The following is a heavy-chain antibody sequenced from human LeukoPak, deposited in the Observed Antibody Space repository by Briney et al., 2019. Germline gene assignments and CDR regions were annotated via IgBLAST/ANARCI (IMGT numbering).Heavy chain of an antibody. D-gene: IGHD5-24*01. Sequence: SGTLSLTCAVYGGSFSGYYWSWIRQPPGKGLEWIGEINHSGSTNYNPSLKSRVTISVDTSKNQFSLKLSSVTAADTAVYYCARGQGSSGRWLQSGRNLYFQHWGQGTLVTVSS. CDR1: GGSFSGYY. V-gene: IGHV4-34*01. CDR3: ARGQGSSGRWLQSGRNLYFQH. J-gene: IGHJ1*01. CDR2: INHSGST.